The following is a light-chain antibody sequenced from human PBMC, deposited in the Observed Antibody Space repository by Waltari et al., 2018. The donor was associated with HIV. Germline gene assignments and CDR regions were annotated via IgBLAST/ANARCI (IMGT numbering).Light chain of an antibody. Sequence: QSVLTQPPSASGTPGQRVTISCSGSSSNIGSNYVYWYQQLPGTAPKLLLYRNNQPPSGVPDRFSGSKSGISASLAISGLRSEDEADYYCAAWGNSLSLLFGGGTKLTVL. CDR3: AAWGNSLSLL. CDR2: RNN. V-gene: IGLV1-47*01. CDR1: SSNIGSNY. J-gene: IGLJ2*01.